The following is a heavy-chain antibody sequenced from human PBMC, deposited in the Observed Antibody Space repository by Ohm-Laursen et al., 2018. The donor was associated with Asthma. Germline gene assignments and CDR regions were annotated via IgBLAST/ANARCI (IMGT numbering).Heavy chain of an antibody. D-gene: IGHD1-14*01. CDR2: MSSNGGA. J-gene: IGHJ5*02. Sequence: GTLSLTCTVFNGSVRGHYWTWVRQPPGRELEWIAYMSSNGGANYSPSLRSRVTLSTDTSTNQVSLRLSSVTAADTAVYFCARLDRAQSMFDAWGQGSLVTVSS. V-gene: IGHV4-59*02. CDR3: ARLDRAQSMFDA. CDR1: NGSVRGHY.